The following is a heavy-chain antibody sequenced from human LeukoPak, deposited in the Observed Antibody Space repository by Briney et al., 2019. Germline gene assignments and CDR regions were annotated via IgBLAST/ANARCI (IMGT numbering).Heavy chain of an antibody. V-gene: IGHV3-23*01. CDR2: ISGSGTT. CDR1: GLSFGDYA. CDR3: AKQRTFYGSDTSSDV. D-gene: IGHD3-10*01. Sequence: GGSLRLSCATSGLSFGDYAMNWVRRAPGKGLEWVSTISGSGTTYYANSVKGRFTISRDNSKKSLYLQMNSLRPEDAAVYYCAKQRTFYGSDTSSDVWGQGTTVTVSS. J-gene: IGHJ6*02.